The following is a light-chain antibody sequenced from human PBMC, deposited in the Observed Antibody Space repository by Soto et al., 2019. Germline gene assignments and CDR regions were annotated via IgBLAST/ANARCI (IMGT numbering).Light chain of an antibody. J-gene: IGKJ1*01. CDR1: QSVSSK. Sequence: EIVMTQCPATMSVSPGERATLSCRASQSVSSKLAWFQQNPGQAPRLLMYDVSTRAPGIPARFSGSGSGTDFTLTISSLQSEDFAVYYCQQYDKWPGTFGQGTKVDIK. CDR2: DVS. V-gene: IGKV3-15*01. CDR3: QQYDKWPGT.